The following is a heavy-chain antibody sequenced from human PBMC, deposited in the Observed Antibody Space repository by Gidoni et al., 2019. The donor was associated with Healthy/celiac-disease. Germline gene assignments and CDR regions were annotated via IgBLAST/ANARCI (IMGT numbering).Heavy chain of an antibody. J-gene: IGHJ1*01. CDR3: AKGVFAYYDTLPLQH. Sequence: EVQLVESGGGLVQPGGSLRLSCAASGFTFISYAMSWVRQAPGKGLEWVSAISGSGGSTYYADSVKGRFTISRDNSKNTLYLQMNSLRAEDTDVYYCAKGVFAYYDTLPLQHWGQGTLVTVSS. D-gene: IGHD3-22*01. CDR1: GFTFISYA. CDR2: ISGSGGST. V-gene: IGHV3-23*04.